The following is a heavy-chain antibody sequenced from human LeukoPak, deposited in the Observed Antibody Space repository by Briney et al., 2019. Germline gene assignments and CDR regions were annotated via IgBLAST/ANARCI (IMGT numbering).Heavy chain of an antibody. D-gene: IGHD2-2*01. J-gene: IGHJ5*02. Sequence: ASVTVSCKASGYTFNTYGITWVRQAPGHVRGWMGWSSSDNGNTSYAANVQGRITLTKDTSGSRAYLELRSLRSDDTAVYFCARISCSRSSCTYSGRRRVRGGSLDPWGQGTLVTVSS. CDR2: SSSDNGNT. CDR3: ARISCSRSSCTYSGRRRVRGGSLDP. CDR1: GYTFNTYG. V-gene: IGHV1-18*01.